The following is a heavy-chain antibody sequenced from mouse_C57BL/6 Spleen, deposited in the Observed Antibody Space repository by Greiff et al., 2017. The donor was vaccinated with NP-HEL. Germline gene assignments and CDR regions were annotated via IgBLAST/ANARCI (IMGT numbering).Heavy chain of an antibody. CDR2: IHPNSGST. Sequence: VQLQQPGAELVKPGASVKLSCKASGYTFTSYWMHWVKQRPGQGLEWIGMIHPNSGSTNYNEKFKSKATLTVDKSSSTAYMQLSSLTSEDSAVYYCARSRSTVYYGSSYRDAMDYWGQGTSVTVSS. CDR1: GYTFTSYW. D-gene: IGHD1-1*01. CDR3: ARSRSTVYYGSSYRDAMDY. J-gene: IGHJ4*01. V-gene: IGHV1-64*01.